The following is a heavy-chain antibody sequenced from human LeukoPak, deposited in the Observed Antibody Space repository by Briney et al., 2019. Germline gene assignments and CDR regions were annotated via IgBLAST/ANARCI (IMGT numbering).Heavy chain of an antibody. V-gene: IGHV1-2*02. CDR1: GYTFTGHY. CDR2: INPNSGGT. D-gene: IGHD5-12*01. Sequence: ASVKVSCKASGYTFTGHYMHWVRQAPGQGLEWMGWINPNSGGTNYAQKFQGRVTMTRDTSISTAYMELSRLRSDDTAVYYCARGDIVATILNDYWGQGTLVTVSS. CDR3: ARGDIVATILNDY. J-gene: IGHJ4*02.